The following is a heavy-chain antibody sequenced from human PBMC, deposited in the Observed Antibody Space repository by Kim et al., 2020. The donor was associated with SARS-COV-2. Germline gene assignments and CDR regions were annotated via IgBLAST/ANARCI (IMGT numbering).Heavy chain of an antibody. J-gene: IGHJ6*02. CDR1: GFSFGDYG. CDR3: VKDKGGYFYYGMDV. CDR2: MTWNSRNI. V-gene: IGHV3-9*01. Sequence: GGSLRLSCAASGFSFGDYGMHWVRQAPRKGLEWVAGMTWNSRNIGYADSVKGRFTIARDNAKNSLFLQMNSLRPEDTALYYCVKDKGGYFYYGMDVWGQGATVTVSS. D-gene: IGHD3-16*01.